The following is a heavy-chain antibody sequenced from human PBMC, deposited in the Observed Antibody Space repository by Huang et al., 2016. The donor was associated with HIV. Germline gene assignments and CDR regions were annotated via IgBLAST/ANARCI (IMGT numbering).Heavy chain of an antibody. CDR2: ITHSGTT. V-gene: IGHV4-34*01. CDR3: ARAPHYGSGSYYY. J-gene: IGHJ4*02. Sequence: QVRLHQWGAGLLKPSETLSLTCAVYGGSFSGYYWSWTRQPPGKGLEWIGEITHSGTTNYNQSLKMRVTISEEPSKNQFSLKLSSVTAADTAVYYCARAPHYGSGSYYYWGQGTLVTVSS. CDR1: GGSFSGYY. D-gene: IGHD3-10*01.